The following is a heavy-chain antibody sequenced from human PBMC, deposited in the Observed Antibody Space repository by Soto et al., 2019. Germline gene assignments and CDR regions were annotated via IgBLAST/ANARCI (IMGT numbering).Heavy chain of an antibody. J-gene: IGHJ4*02. CDR3: ARDLGYSGYDFPVFDY. D-gene: IGHD5-12*01. CDR1: GGPFSSYA. V-gene: IGHV1-69*13. Sequence: GASVKVSCKASGGPFSSYAISWVRQAPGQGIEWMGGIIPIFGTANYAQKFQGRVTITADESTSTAYMELSSLRSEDTAVYYCARDLGYSGYDFPVFDYWGQGTLVTVSS. CDR2: IIPIFGTA.